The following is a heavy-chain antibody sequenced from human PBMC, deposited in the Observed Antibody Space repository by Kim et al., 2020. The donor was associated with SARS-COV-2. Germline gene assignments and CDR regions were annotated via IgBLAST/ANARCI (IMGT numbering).Heavy chain of an antibody. CDR2: IGTAGTTT. CDR1: GFIFSSYL. V-gene: IGHV3-74*01. Sequence: GGSLRLSCAASGFIFSSYLMHWVRQAPGKGLVWISTIGTAGTTTFYADSVKGRFTITRDNAKNTLYLQMNGLRADDTAVYFCAREPRTGDLDSWGQGTLDTVST. D-gene: IGHD7-27*01. CDR3: AREPRTGDLDS. J-gene: IGHJ4*02.